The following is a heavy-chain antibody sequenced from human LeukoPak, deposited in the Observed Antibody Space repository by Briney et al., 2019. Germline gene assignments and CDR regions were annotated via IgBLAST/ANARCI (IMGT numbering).Heavy chain of an antibody. J-gene: IGHJ5*02. CDR2: INAYNGNT. Sequence: ASVKVSCKASGYTFTSYGISWVRQAPGQGLEWMGWINAYNGNTNYAQKLQGRVTMTTDTSTSTAYMELRSLRSDDTAVYYCARDGGIVVVPAANNWFDPWGQGTLVTVSS. CDR3: ARDGGIVVVPAANNWFDP. D-gene: IGHD2-2*01. CDR1: GYTFTSYG. V-gene: IGHV1-18*01.